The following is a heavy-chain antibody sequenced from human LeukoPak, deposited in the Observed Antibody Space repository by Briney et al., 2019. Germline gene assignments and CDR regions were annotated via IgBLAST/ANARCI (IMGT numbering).Heavy chain of an antibody. D-gene: IGHD6-6*01. CDR1: GFTFSSYS. J-gene: IGHJ4*02. Sequence: GGPLRLSCAASGFTFSSYSMNWVRQAPGKGLEWVSSVSSSGSYIYYADSVKGRFTISRDNAENSLYLHMNSLRAEDTAVYYCAREDPTYSSSSPFDNWGQGTLVTVSS. CDR3: AREDPTYSSSSPFDN. V-gene: IGHV3-21*01. CDR2: VSSSGSYI.